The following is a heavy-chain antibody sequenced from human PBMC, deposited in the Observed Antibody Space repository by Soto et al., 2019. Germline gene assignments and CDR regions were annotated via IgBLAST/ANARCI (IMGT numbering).Heavy chain of an antibody. CDR2: IYNSGST. CDR3: ARARGGYFDY. CDR1: GGSISSYY. J-gene: IGHJ4*02. Sequence: QVQLQGSGRGLVKPSETLSLTCTVSGGSISSYYWSWIRQPPGKGLEWIGYIYNSGSTNFNPSLKSRVSISVDTSKNQFSLKLSSVTAADTAVYYCARARGGYFDYWGQGTLVTVSS. V-gene: IGHV4-59*08.